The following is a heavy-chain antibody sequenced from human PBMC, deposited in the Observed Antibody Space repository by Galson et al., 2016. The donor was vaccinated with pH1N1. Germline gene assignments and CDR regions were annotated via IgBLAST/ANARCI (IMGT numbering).Heavy chain of an antibody. D-gene: IGHD4/OR15-4a*01. CDR2: INSDGSST. J-gene: IGHJ4*02. CDR3: VRAIGAKSAY. CDR1: GFTFSSYW. V-gene: IGHV3-74*01. Sequence: SLRLSCAASGFTFSSYWMHWVRHAPGKGLVWVSRINSDGSSTSYADSVKGRFTISRDNAKNSLYLQMNSLRVEDTAVYYCVRAIGAKSAYWGQGTLVTVSS.